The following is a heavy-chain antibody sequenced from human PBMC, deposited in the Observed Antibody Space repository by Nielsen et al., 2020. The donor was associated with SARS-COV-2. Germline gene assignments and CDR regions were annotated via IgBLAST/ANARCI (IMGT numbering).Heavy chain of an antibody. CDR1: GFTISTYG. D-gene: IGHD2-15*01. CDR3: AKSGNCNGGICYSTEYFQD. V-gene: IGHV3-11*03. J-gene: IGHJ1*01. CDR2: ISASGSYT. Sequence: GESLKISCVVSGFTISTYGMSWVRLAPGKGLEWISYISASGSYTNYADSLRGRFTISRDNAKNSLYLQMNSLRAEDTAMYYCAKSGNCNGGICYSTEYFQDWGQGTLVTVSS.